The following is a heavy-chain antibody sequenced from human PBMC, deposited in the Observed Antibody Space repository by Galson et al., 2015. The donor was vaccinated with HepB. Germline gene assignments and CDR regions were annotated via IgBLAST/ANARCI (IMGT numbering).Heavy chain of an antibody. V-gene: IGHV5-51*01. CDR3: ARQFWSLYYGMDV. CDR2: IYPGDSDT. D-gene: IGHD1-1*01. J-gene: IGHJ6*02. CDR1: GYSFTSYW. Sequence: QSGAEVTKPGESLKVSCKGSGYSFTSYWIGWVRQMPGKGLEWMGIIYPGDSDTRYSPSFQGQVTISADKSISTAYLQWSSLKASDTAMYYCARQFWSLYYGMDVWGQGTTVTVSS.